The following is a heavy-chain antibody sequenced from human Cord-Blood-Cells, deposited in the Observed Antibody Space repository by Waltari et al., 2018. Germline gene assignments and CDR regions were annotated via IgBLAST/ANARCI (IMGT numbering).Heavy chain of an antibody. D-gene: IGHD1-26*01. J-gene: IGHJ3*02. Sequence: QVQLVQSGAEVKKPGASVKVSCKASGYTFTSYDINWLRQATGQGLEWMGWMNPNRGNTGYAQKFQGRVTMTRNTSMSTAYMGLSSLRSEDTAVYYCAIDGSYYDAFDIWGQGTMVTVSS. CDR1: GYTFTSYD. CDR3: AIDGSYYDAFDI. V-gene: IGHV1-8*01. CDR2: MNPNRGNT.